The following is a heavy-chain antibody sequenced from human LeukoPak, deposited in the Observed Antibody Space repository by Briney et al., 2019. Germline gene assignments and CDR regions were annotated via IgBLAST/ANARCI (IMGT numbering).Heavy chain of an antibody. CDR2: INPNSGGT. D-gene: IGHD3-22*01. Sequence: ASVKVSCKASGYTFTGYYMHWVRQAPGQGLEWMGWINPNSGGTNYAQKFQGRVTMTRDTSISTAYMELSRLRSDDTAVYYCARVLGGLGPGEYYYDSSGPFDYRGQGTLVTVSS. CDR3: ARVLGGLGPGEYYYDSSGPFDY. V-gene: IGHV1-2*02. CDR1: GYTFTGYY. J-gene: IGHJ4*02.